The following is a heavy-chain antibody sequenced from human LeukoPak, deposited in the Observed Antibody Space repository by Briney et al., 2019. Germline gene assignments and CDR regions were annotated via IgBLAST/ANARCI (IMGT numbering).Heavy chain of an antibody. J-gene: IGHJ4*02. CDR1: YX. Sequence: YXXXXVREAPGKGREWVGNINQEGSAKNYVDSVKGGFTISRKNAEKSLYMDMNSLRAEDTAIYYCARDFESWGQGTLVPVSS. CDR3: ARDFES. V-gene: IGHV3-7*03. CDR2: INQEGSAK.